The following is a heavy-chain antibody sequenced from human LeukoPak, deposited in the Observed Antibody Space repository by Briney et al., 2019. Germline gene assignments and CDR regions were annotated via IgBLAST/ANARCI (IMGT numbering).Heavy chain of an antibody. CDR3: ARGGRHYYGSGSYLRHFDY. V-gene: IGHV4-38-2*02. Sequence: SETLSLTCTVPGYSISSGYYWGWIRQSPGKGLEWIGEINHSGSTNYNPSLKSRVTISVDTSKNQFSLKLSSVTAADTAVYYCARGGRHYYGSGSYLRHFDYWGQGTLVTVSS. CDR1: GYSISSGYY. D-gene: IGHD3-10*01. J-gene: IGHJ4*02. CDR2: INHSGST.